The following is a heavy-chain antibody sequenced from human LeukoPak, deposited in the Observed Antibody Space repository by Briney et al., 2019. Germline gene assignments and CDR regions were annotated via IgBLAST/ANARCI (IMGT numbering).Heavy chain of an antibody. Sequence: GGSLRLSCAASGFTFSRYCMSWVRQAPGKGLEWLATIKQDGNEKFYVDSVKGRFTISGDNAKNSLYLQMSSLRAEDTAIYYCARDGPDYGDFNWFAPWGQGTLVTVSS. J-gene: IGHJ5*02. D-gene: IGHD4-17*01. CDR3: ARDGPDYGDFNWFAP. V-gene: IGHV3-7*01. CDR2: IKQDGNEK. CDR1: GFTFSRYC.